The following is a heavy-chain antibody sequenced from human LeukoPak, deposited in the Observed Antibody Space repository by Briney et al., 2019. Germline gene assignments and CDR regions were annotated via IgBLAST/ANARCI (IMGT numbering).Heavy chain of an antibody. Sequence: SETLSLTCAVYGGSFSGYYWSWIRQPPGKGLEWIGYIYYSGSTNYNPSLKSRVTISVDTSKNQFSLKQSSVTAADTAVYYCARVTVGRLDYWGQGTLVTVSS. CDR2: IYYSGST. CDR3: ARVTVGRLDY. CDR1: GGSFSGYY. V-gene: IGHV4-59*01. D-gene: IGHD1-26*01. J-gene: IGHJ4*02.